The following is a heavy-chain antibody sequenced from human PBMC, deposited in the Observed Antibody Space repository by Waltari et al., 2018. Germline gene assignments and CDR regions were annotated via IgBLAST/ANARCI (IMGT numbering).Heavy chain of an antibody. Sequence: QVQLVQSGAEVKKPGSSVKVSCKASGGTFSSYAISWVRQAPGQGLEWMGGIIPILGIANYAQKFQGRVTITADESTSTAYMELSSLRSEDTAVYYCARGDTKYSSSWYRALLLGYWGQGTLVTASS. V-gene: IGHV1-69*04. CDR3: ARGDTKYSSSWYRALLLGY. D-gene: IGHD6-13*01. J-gene: IGHJ4*02. CDR2: IIPILGIA. CDR1: GGTFSSYA.